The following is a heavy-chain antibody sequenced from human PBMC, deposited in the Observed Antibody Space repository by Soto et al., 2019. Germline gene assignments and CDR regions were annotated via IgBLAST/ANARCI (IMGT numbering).Heavy chain of an antibody. CDR1: GGSTSGKY. V-gene: IGHV4-4*07. D-gene: IGHD4-17*01. CDR3: ARDFNVNTALDYWYFDL. Sequence: QVHLQESGPGVVKASETLSLTCSLSGGSTSGKYWSWIRQSAGKGLEWIGRIYSSGRTHYNPSLGSRVSKSFTQNSLSLKLTSVPAADTAIYYCARDFNVNTALDYWYFDLWGRGTQVSVSS. J-gene: IGHJ2*01. CDR2: IYSSGRT.